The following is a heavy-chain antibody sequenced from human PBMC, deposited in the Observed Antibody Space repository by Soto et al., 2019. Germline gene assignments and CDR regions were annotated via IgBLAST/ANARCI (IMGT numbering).Heavy chain of an antibody. CDR3: ARGDRITIFGVVITPFDY. CDR2: INPNSGGT. D-gene: IGHD3-3*01. V-gene: IGHV1-2*02. CDR1: GYTFTGYY. J-gene: IGHJ4*02. Sequence: GASVKVSCKASGYTFTGYYMHWVRQAPGQGLEWMGWINPNSGGTNYAQKFQGGVTMTRDTSISTAYMELSRLRSDDTAVYYCARGDRITIFGVVITPFDYWGQGTLVTVSS.